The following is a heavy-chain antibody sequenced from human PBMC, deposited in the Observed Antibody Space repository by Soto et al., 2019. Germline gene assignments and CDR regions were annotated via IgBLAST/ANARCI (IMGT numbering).Heavy chain of an antibody. Sequence: QVQLVESGGGVVQPGRSLRLSCVASGFTFNSFHMHWVRQAPGKGLEWVAVMSSDGSDEYYADSVKGRFTISRDNPKNTLYLQMNSLSAEDAAVYYCARAGRGNSGGYFHHWGQGTLVTVSS. CDR2: MSSDGSDE. J-gene: IGHJ1*01. CDR1: GFTFNSFH. D-gene: IGHD4-4*01. CDR3: ARAGRGNSGGYFHH. V-gene: IGHV3-30-3*01.